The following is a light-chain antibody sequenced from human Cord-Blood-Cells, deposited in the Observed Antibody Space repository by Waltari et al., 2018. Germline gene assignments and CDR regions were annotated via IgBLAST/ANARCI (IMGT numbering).Light chain of an antibody. CDR2: GAS. CDR3: QQYNNSWT. Sequence: EIVMTQSPATLSVSPGERATLSCRASQSVSSNLAWYQQKPGQAPRLLLYGASTRATGIPARFSGSGSGTEFTLTISSLQSEDFAVYYCQQYNNSWTFGQGTKVEIK. CDR1: QSVSSN. J-gene: IGKJ1*01. V-gene: IGKV3-15*01.